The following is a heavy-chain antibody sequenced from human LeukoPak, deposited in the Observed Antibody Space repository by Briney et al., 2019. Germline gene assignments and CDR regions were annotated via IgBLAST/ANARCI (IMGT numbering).Heavy chain of an antibody. CDR1: GFTFSDYY. D-gene: IGHD1-14*01. J-gene: IGHJ4*02. CDR2: ISTSGSTI. V-gene: IGHV3-11*04. CDR3: VRVIITQTEFDY. Sequence: GGSLRLSCAASGFTFSDYYMSWIRQAPGKGLEWVSYISTSGSTINYADSVKGRFTVSRDNAKNSLYLQMSSLRAEDTAVYYCVRVIITQTEFDYWSQGALVTVSS.